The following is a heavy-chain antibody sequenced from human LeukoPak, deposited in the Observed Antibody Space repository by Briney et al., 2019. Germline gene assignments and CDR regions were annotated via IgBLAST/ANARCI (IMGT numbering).Heavy chain of an antibody. CDR3: ARGPSIAARYDAFDI. J-gene: IGHJ3*02. D-gene: IGHD6-6*01. CDR2: ISSSGNTI. V-gene: IGHV3-48*03. Sequence: PGGSLRLSCAASGFNVRSNYMSWVRQAPGKGLEWVSYISSSGNTISYADSVKGRFTISRDNAKNSLYLQVISLRAEDTAVYYCARGPSIAARYDAFDIWGQGTMVTVSS. CDR1: GFNVRSNY.